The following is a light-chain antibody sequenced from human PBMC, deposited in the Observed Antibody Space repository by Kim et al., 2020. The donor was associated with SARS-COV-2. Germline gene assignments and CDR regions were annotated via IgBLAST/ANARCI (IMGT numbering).Light chain of an antibody. CDR2: AAS. J-gene: IGKJ4*01. CDR3: QQSHTAPLLT. V-gene: IGKV1-39*01. Sequence: DIQMTQSPSSLAASVGDRVTIACRASQSINTYLNWYQQKPGKAPKLLIYAASTLQSGVPSRFSGSGSGTDFTLTISSLQPEDFATYYCQQSHTAPLLTFGEGPRWIS. CDR1: QSINTY.